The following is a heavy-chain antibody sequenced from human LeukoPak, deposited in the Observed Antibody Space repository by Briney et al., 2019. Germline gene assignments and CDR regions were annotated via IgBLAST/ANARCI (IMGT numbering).Heavy chain of an antibody. CDR2: IWYEGTNK. Sequence: GGSLRLSCGASGFTFSSYGMHWVRQAPGKGLEWVAVIWYEGTNKYDADSVKGRFTISRDNSKNTLYLQMNSLRAEDTAVYYCAKQGGLGSYSAGSWFDPWGQGTLVSVSS. D-gene: IGHD1-26*01. CDR1: GFTFSSYG. J-gene: IGHJ5*02. V-gene: IGHV3-33*06. CDR3: AKQGGLGSYSAGSWFDP.